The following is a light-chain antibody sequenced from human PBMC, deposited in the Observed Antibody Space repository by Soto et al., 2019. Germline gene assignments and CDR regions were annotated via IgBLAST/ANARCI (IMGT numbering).Light chain of an antibody. V-gene: IGKV3-15*01. CDR3: QQYNNWSPQL. Sequence: EIVVTQSPATLSVSPGERATLSCRASQSVSSNLAWYQQKPGQPPRLLIYGASARATGIPARFSGSGSGTDFSLTISSLQSEDSAVYYCQQYNNWSPQLFGGGTKVEIK. CDR2: GAS. J-gene: IGKJ4*01. CDR1: QSVSSN.